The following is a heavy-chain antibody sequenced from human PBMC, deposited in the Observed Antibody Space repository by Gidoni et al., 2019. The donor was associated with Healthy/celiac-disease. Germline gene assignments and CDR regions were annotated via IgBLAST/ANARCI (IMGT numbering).Heavy chain of an antibody. CDR1: GYSISSGYY. Sequence: QVQLQESGPGLVKPSETLSLTCTVSGYSISSGYYWGWIRQPPGKGLEWIGSIYHSGSTYYNPSLKSRVTISVDTSKNQFSLKLSSVTAADTAVYYCARGDYDFWSGYTYNWFDPWGQGTLVTVSS. CDR3: ARGDYDFWSGYTYNWFDP. CDR2: IYHSGST. V-gene: IGHV4-38-2*02. J-gene: IGHJ5*02. D-gene: IGHD3-3*01.